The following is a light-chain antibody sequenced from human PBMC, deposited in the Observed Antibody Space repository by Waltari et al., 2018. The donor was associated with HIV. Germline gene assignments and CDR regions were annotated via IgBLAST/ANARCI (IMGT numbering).Light chain of an antibody. CDR1: SRAIGGYKY. CDR2: EVS. Sequence: QSALTQPASVSGSPGQSVTLSCTGTSRAIGGYKYVSWYQQHPGKAPKPIISEVSNRPSGVSDRFSGSKSGNTASLTISGLQAEDEADYYCCSYTSTTAFDVFGTGTRVSVL. J-gene: IGLJ1*01. V-gene: IGLV2-14*01. CDR3: CSYTSTTAFDV.